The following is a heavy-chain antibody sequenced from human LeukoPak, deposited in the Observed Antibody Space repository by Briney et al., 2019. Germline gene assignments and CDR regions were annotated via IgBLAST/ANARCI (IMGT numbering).Heavy chain of an antibody. CDR3: AGGAALVTRKYFDY. Sequence: SETLSLTCTVSDGSINNYYWTWIRQPPGKGLEWIGCIHYSGSTNYNPSLKSRVTISIGTSKKDFSLKLTSVTAADTAMYYCAGGAALVTRKYFDYWGHGTLVTVSS. CDR1: DGSINNYY. CDR2: IHYSGST. J-gene: IGHJ4*01. D-gene: IGHD5-18*01. V-gene: IGHV4-59*08.